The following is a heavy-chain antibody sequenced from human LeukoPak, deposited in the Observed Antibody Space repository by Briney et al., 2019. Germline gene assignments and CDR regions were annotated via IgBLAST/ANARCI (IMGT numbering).Heavy chain of an antibody. CDR3: ARGPWFGENWFDP. CDR2: INPNSGGT. V-gene: IGHV1-2*02. D-gene: IGHD3-10*01. Sequence: ASVKVSCKASGYTFTGYYMHWVRQAPGQGLEWMGWINPNSGGTNYAQKFQGRITMTRDTSISTAYMELSRLRSDDTAVYYCARGPWFGENWFDPWGQGTLVTVSS. J-gene: IGHJ5*02. CDR1: GYTFTGYY.